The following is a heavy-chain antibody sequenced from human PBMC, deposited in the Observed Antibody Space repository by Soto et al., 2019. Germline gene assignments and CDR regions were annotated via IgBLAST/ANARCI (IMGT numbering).Heavy chain of an antibody. Sequence: QVQLVQSGAEVKKPGASVKVSCKASGYTFTSNDINWVRQAPGQGPEGMGWMNPDNGKPVVAQKFQGRMTMTRNTSISTAYMELSSLRSDDTAVYFCARPLCSSTRCGPYFFDSWGQGSLVTVSS. CDR3: ARPLCSSTRCGPYFFDS. CDR1: GYTFTSND. D-gene: IGHD2-2*01. J-gene: IGHJ4*02. CDR2: MNPDNGKP. V-gene: IGHV1-8*01.